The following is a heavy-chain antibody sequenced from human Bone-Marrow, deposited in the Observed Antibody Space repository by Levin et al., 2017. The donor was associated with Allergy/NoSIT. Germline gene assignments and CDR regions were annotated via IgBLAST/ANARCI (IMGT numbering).Heavy chain of an antibody. CDR2: ISAYNRNT. Sequence: ASVKVSCKASGYTSSSYGVSWVRQAPGQGLEWMGWISAYNRNTNYARKFQGRVTMTIDTSTNTAYMELGSLISDDTAVYYCASHYSGSYNYFDYWGQGTLVTVSS. D-gene: IGHD1-26*01. V-gene: IGHV1-18*01. CDR3: ASHYSGSYNYFDY. CDR1: GYTSSSYG. J-gene: IGHJ4*02.